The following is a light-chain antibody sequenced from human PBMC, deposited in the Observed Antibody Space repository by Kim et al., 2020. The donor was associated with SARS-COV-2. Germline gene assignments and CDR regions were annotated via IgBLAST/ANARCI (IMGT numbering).Light chain of an antibody. CDR3: QTWDNRVV. V-gene: IGLV3-1*01. Sequence: VSVSPGQTASISCSGDKLGSQYVAWYQQKPGQSPVLVIYQDTKRPSGIPERFSGSSSGTTATLTISGTQAVDEAHYYCQTWDNRVVLGGGTQLTVL. CDR1: KLGSQY. J-gene: IGLJ3*02. CDR2: QDT.